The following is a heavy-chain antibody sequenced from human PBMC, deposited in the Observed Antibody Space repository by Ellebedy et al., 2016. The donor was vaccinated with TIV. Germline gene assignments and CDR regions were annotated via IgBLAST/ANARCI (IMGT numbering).Heavy chain of an antibody. CDR1: GFTFNSYW. D-gene: IGHD4-17*01. Sequence: GESLKISCAASGFTFNSYWMSWVRQAPGKGLEWVANINQDGSKRYYVDSVKGRFTISRDNAQTSLYLQMNGLRTHDTAVYYCATDGSYGDYLSPAHAFEMWGQGTMVIVSS. J-gene: IGHJ3*02. CDR2: INQDGSKR. V-gene: IGHV3-7*03. CDR3: ATDGSYGDYLSPAHAFEM.